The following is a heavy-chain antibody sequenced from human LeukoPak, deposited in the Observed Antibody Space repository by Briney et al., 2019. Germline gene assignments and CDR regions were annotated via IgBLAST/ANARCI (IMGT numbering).Heavy chain of an antibody. CDR1: GLTFSSYA. J-gene: IGHJ5*02. CDR3: RGVAATGWFDP. D-gene: IGHD2-15*01. CDR2: ISYDGSNK. V-gene: IGHV3-30*14. Sequence: PGGSLRLSCAASGLTFSSYAMHWVRQAPGKGLEWVAVISYDGSNKYYADSVKGRFTISRDNSKNTLHLQMNSLRAEDTAVYYGRGVAATGWFDPWGQGTLVTVSS.